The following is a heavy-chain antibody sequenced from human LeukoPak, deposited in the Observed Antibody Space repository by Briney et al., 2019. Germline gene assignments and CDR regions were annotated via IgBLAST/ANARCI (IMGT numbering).Heavy chain of an antibody. J-gene: IGHJ4*02. D-gene: IGHD4-11*01. CDR1: QFTFSHCG. CDR2: IWSDGSNQ. Sequence: GGSLTLSCVASQFTFSHCGMHWVRQAPGKGLEWVAVIWSDGSNQYYADSVKGRFTISRDNSQNTVYLQMNSLRAEDTAVYYCAKDAQRGFDYSNSLEYWGQGTLVTVSS. V-gene: IGHV3-33*06. CDR3: AKDAQRGFDYSNSLEY.